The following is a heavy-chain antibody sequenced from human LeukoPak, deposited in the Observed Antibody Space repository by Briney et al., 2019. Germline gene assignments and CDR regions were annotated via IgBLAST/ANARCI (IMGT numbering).Heavy chain of an antibody. J-gene: IGHJ4*02. CDR3: ARGTYYYDSSGYYRDDY. V-gene: IGHV3-21*01. CDR1: GFTFSSYS. Sequence: PGGSLRLSCAASGFTFSSYSMNWVRQAPGKGLEWVSSISSSSSYIYYADSVKGRFTISRDNAKNPLYLQMNSLRAEDTAVYYCARGTYYYDSSGYYRDDYWGQGTLVTVSS. D-gene: IGHD3-22*01. CDR2: ISSSSSYI.